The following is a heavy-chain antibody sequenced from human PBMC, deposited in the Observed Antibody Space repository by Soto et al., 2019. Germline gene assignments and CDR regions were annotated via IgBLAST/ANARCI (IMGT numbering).Heavy chain of an antibody. Sequence: QVQLVQSGAEVKKPGSSVKVSCKASGGTFSSYAISWGRQAPGQGLEWMGGIIPIFGTANYAQKFQGRVTITADESTSTAYMELSSLRSEDTAVYYCARGDPQFSGCRSRPLDYWGQGTLVTVSS. CDR1: GGTFSSYA. V-gene: IGHV1-69*01. J-gene: IGHJ4*02. CDR2: IIPIFGTA. CDR3: ARGDPQFSGCRSRPLDY. D-gene: IGHD2-2*01.